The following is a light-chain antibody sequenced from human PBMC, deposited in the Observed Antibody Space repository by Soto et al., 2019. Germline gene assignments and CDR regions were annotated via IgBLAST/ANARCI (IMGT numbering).Light chain of an antibody. J-gene: IGLJ1*01. CDR3: SSYTSSSTLGV. V-gene: IGLV2-14*01. Sequence: QSALTQPDSVSGSPGQSITISCTGTSSDVGGYNFVSWYQQHPGKAPKLMIYDVNNRPSWVSNRFSGSKSGNTASLTISGLEAEDEADYYCSSYTSSSTLGVFGTGTELTVL. CDR1: SSDVGGYNF. CDR2: DVN.